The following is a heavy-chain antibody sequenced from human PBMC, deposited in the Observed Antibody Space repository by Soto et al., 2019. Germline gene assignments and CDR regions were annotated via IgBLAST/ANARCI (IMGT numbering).Heavy chain of an antibody. D-gene: IGHD1-26*01. V-gene: IGHV1-18*04. Sequence: QVHLVQSGAVVENPGASVKVSCKASGYTFTNFGINWVRQAPGQGLEWMGWITPYNGNANYPQKHQDRLTRTTDTSTKTAYVELRSLRSDDTAVYFCARARMFSGAHHDYWGQGTRVTVSS. CDR2: ITPYNGNA. J-gene: IGHJ4*02. CDR3: ARARMFSGAHHDY. CDR1: GYTFTNFG.